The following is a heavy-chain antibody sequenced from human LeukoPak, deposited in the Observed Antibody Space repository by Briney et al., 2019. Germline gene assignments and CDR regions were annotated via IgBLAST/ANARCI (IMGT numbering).Heavy chain of an antibody. D-gene: IGHD3-9*01. CDR3: ARDDARYDILTGYRNWFDP. J-gene: IGHJ5*02. CDR1: GYTFTSYY. V-gene: IGHV7-4-1*02. CDR2: INTNTGNP. Sequence: ASVKVSCKASGYTFTSYYMHWVRQAPGQGLEWMGWINTNTGNPTYAQGFTGRFVFSLDTSVSTAYLQISSLKAEDTAVYYCARDDARYDILTGYRNWFDPWAREPWSPSPQ.